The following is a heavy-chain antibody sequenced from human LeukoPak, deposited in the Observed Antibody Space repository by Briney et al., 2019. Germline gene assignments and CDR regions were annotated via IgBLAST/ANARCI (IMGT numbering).Heavy chain of an antibody. CDR3: ARDLRDHAFDI. V-gene: IGHV3-30*04. J-gene: IGHJ3*02. CDR1: GFTFSSYA. CDR2: ISYDGSNK. Sequence: GGSLRLSCAASGFTFSSYAMHWVRQAPGKGLEWVAVISYDGSNKYYADFVKGRFTISRDNSKNTLYLQMNSLRAEDTAVYYCARDLRDHAFDIWGQGTMVTVSS.